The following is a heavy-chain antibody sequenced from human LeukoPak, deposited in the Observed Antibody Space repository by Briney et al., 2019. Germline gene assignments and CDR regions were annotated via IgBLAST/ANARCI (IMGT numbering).Heavy chain of an antibody. CDR3: ARGGVVPAAIQAYYYYMDV. CDR1: GYTFTGYY. Sequence: ASVKVSCKASGYTFTGYYMHWVRQAPGQGLEWMGWINPNSGGTNYAQKFQGRVTMTRDTSISTAYMELSRLRSDDTAVYYYARGGVVPAAIQAYYYYMDVWGKGTTVTVSS. J-gene: IGHJ6*03. D-gene: IGHD2-2*01. CDR2: INPNSGGT. V-gene: IGHV1-2*02.